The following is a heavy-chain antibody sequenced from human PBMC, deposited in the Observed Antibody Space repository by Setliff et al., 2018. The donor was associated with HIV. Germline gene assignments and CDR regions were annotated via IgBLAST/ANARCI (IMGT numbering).Heavy chain of an antibody. CDR1: GFTFSKAW. CDR3: ARWRTTGTGYYYYGMDV. D-gene: IGHD1-1*01. J-gene: IGHJ6*02. V-gene: IGHV3-15*04. Sequence: PGGSLRLSCAASGFTFSKAWMNWVRRAPGKGLEWVGRIESKRDGGAIDYATPVKDRFTISRDDSKNTLYLQMNSLKTEDTAVYYCARWRTTGTGYYYYGMDVWGQGTTVTVSS. CDR2: IESKRDGGAI.